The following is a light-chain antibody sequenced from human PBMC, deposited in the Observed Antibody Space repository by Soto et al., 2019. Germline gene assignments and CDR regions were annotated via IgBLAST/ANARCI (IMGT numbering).Light chain of an antibody. CDR3: QHYGHSPPYI. CDR1: QSVSSNC. CDR2: GAS. V-gene: IGKV3-20*01. Sequence: EIVLTQSPGTLSLSPGERATLSCRASQSVSSNCLVWYKQKPGQAPRLLIYGASSRPTGIPDRFSGSGSGTDSSLTISRLEPDDFAVYYCQHYGHSPPYIFGQGTKLEIK. J-gene: IGKJ2*01.